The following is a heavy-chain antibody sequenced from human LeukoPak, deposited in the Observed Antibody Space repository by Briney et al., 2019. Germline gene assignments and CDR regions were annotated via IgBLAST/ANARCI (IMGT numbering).Heavy chain of an antibody. Sequence: GGSLRLSCAASGFGFSNFWMSWVRQAPGKGPEWVANIKEDGSLKNYVDSVKGRFTISRDNSKNSLYLQMNSLRAEDTALYYCAKAHSSYYSYYLDVWGKGTTVTVSS. CDR2: IKEDGSLK. V-gene: IGHV3-7*03. J-gene: IGHJ6*03. CDR1: GFGFSNFW. CDR3: AKAHSSYYSYYLDV. D-gene: IGHD2-15*01.